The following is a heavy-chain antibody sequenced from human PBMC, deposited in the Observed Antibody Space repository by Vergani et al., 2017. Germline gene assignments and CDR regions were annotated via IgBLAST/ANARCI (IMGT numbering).Heavy chain of an antibody. D-gene: IGHD2-15*01. CDR2: MDYSGST. CDR1: GDSVISTDYH. CDR3: ASKRGACRAAYCHSYDF. V-gene: IGHV4-39*01. Sequence: QVQLQESGPGLVKPSETLSLTCTVSGDSVISTDYHWGWIRQPPGKGLEWIGSMDYSGSTSYNPSLESRISISFETPKNQFSLRLTSVTAADTAVYYCASKRGACRAAYCHSYDFWGPGTLVTVSP. J-gene: IGHJ4*02.